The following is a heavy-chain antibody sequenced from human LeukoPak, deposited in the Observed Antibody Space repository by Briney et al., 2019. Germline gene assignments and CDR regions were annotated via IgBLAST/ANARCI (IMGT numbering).Heavy chain of an antibody. J-gene: IGHJ2*01. Sequence: ASVKVSCKASGYTFTSYGISWVRQAPGQGLEWMGWISAYNGNTNYAQKLQGRVTMTTDTSTSTAYMELRSLRSDDTAVYYCARPYGAHSSHWYFDLWGRGTLVTVSS. D-gene: IGHD4-17*01. V-gene: IGHV1-18*01. CDR1: GYTFTSYG. CDR3: ARPYGAHSSHWYFDL. CDR2: ISAYNGNT.